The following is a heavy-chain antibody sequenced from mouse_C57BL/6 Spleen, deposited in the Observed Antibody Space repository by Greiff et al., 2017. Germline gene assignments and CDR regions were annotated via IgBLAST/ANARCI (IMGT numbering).Heavy chain of an antibody. J-gene: IGHJ3*01. V-gene: IGHV1-69*01. CDR1: GYTFTSYW. CDR2: IDPSDSYT. Sequence: QVQLQQPGAELVMPGASVKLSCKASGYTFTSYWMHWVKQRPGQGLEWIGEIDPSDSYTNYNQKFKGKSTLTVDKSSSTAYMQLSSLTSEDSAVDYCAKTDGTWFAYWGQGTLVTVSA. CDR3: AKTDGTWFAY.